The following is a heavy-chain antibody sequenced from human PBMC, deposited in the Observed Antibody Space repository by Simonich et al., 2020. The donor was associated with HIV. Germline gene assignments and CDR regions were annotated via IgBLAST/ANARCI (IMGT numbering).Heavy chain of an antibody. CDR1: VGSFSTYY. J-gene: IGHJ3*02. Sequence: QVQLQESGPGLVKPSETLSLTCTVSVGSFSTYYRSWISQPPGKGLEWIWEINHSGITNYNPSLKSRVTSSVDTSKNQFSLKMSSVTAADTAVYYCARVGIRMYAFDIWGQGTMVTVSS. CDR3: ARVGIRMYAFDI. CDR2: INHSGIT. V-gene: IGHV4-34*10. D-gene: IGHD1-20*01.